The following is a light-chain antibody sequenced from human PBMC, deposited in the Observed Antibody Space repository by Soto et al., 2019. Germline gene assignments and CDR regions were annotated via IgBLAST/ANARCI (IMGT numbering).Light chain of an antibody. CDR2: DPS. CDR1: QSVSSY. J-gene: IGKJ4*01. Sequence: ELGLTQAPATLSLSPGERATLACRASQSVSSYLAWYQQKPGQAPTLNIDDPSRRSPGTPARFSGSGSGPDFTLARSGLQPEDVAVYDCQHHSNWFTFGGGARV. CDR3: QHHSNWFT. V-gene: IGKV3-11*01.